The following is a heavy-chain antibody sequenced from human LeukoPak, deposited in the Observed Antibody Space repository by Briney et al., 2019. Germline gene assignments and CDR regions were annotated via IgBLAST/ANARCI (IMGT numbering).Heavy chain of an antibody. J-gene: IGHJ6*02. V-gene: IGHV3-33*01. Sequence: GGSLRLSCTASAVTFTRHGMHWVRQAPGKGLEWVSLTWFDGSKTYYADSVKGRFTISRDNFRNTLYLQMNSLRAEDTAVYYCARLYGDYLMDVWGQGTTVTVSS. D-gene: IGHD4-17*01. CDR1: AVTFTRHG. CDR3: ARLYGDYLMDV. CDR2: TWFDGSKT.